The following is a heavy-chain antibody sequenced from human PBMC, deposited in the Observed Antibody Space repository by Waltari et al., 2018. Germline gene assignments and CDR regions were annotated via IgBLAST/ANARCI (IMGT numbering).Heavy chain of an antibody. V-gene: IGHV3-23*01. CDR2: ISRPGGNT. Sequence: QLLQSGGGMAQHGGSPRLSRTPPGFRPNNPMAWVRQAPGRGLEWGAGISRPGGNTYYADSVQGRFIISRDTSPNTLYLDLNSLRVEDTAVYYCSHQLLSNFFHGMDVWGQGTTVTVSS. CDR3: SHQLLSNFFHGMDV. CDR1: GFRPNNP. J-gene: IGHJ6*02. D-gene: IGHD1-1*01.